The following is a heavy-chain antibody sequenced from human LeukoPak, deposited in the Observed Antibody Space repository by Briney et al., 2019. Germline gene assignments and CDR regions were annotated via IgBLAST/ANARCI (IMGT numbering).Heavy chain of an antibody. D-gene: IGHD1-26*01. Sequence: PSETLSLTCAVYGGSFSDYYWSWIRQPPGKGLEWTGKINHSGTTNYKPSLKSRVTISVDTSKNQFSLKLTSVTAADTAVYYCASAATSGTYNLDSRGQGTLVTVSS. V-gene: IGHV4-34*01. CDR2: INHSGTT. CDR3: ASAATSGTYNLDS. J-gene: IGHJ4*02. CDR1: GGSFSDYY.